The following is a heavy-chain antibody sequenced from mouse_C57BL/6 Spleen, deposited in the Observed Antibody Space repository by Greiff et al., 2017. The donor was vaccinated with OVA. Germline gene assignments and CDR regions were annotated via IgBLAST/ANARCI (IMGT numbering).Heavy chain of an antibody. Sequence: QVQLQQSGAELARPGASVKLSCKASGYTFTSYGISWVKQRTGQGLEWIGEIYPRSGNTYYNEKFKGKATLTADKSSSTAYMELRSLTSEDSAVYFCAREGGLITTVVATHFDYWGQGTTLTVSS. J-gene: IGHJ2*01. D-gene: IGHD1-1*01. CDR1: GYTFTSYG. CDR3: AREGGLITTVVATHFDY. V-gene: IGHV1-81*01. CDR2: IYPRSGNT.